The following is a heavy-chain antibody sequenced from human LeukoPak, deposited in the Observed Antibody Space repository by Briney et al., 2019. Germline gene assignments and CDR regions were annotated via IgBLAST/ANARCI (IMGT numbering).Heavy chain of an antibody. V-gene: IGHV3-23*01. CDR3: AKGYSGGWYRDFDY. CDR1: GFTFSSYA. J-gene: IGHJ4*02. Sequence: GGSLRLSCAASGFTFSSYAMSWVRQAPGKGLEWVSAISGSGGSTYYADSVKGRFTISRDNSKNTLYLQMNSLRAGDTAIYYCAKGYSGGWYRDFDYWGQGTLVTVSS. D-gene: IGHD6-19*01. CDR2: ISGSGGST.